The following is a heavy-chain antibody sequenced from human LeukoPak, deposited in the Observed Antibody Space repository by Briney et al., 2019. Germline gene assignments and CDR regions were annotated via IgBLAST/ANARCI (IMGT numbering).Heavy chain of an antibody. V-gene: IGHV3-23*01. CDR3: AKGGPSRIGYYYYGMDV. CDR2: ISGSGGTT. Sequence: GGSPRLSCAVSGFTFSSYAMSWVRQAPGKGLEWVSAISGSGGTTYYADSVKGRFTISRDNSKNTLYLQMNSLRAEDTAVYYCAKGGPSRIGYYYYGMDVWGQGTTVTVSS. J-gene: IGHJ6*02. CDR1: GFTFSSYA. D-gene: IGHD2-21*01.